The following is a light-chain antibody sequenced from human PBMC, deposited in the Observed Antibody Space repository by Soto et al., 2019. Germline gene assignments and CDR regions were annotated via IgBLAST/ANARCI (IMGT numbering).Light chain of an antibody. V-gene: IGLV2-8*01. CDR1: SSDIGRYNF. CDR2: EVS. Sequence: QSVLTQPPSASGSPGQSVTISCTGTSSDIGRYNFVSWYQQHPGRAPKLVIFEVSKRPSGVPDRFSGSKSGNTASLTVSGLQAEDEADYYCISYGGSSNLGVFGGGTQLTVL. J-gene: IGLJ3*02. CDR3: ISYGGSSNLGV.